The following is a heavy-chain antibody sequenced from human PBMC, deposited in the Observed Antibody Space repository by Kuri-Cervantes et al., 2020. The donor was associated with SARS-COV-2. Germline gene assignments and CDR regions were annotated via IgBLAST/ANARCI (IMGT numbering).Heavy chain of an antibody. Sequence: ASVKVSCKASGYTFTSYYMHWVRQAPGQGLEWMGIINPSGCSTSYAQKFQGRVTMTRDTSTSTVYMELSSLRSDDTAVYYCARAARFLEWLPQYYFDYWGQGTLVTVSS. CDR2: INPSGCST. CDR1: GYTFTSYY. CDR3: ARAARFLEWLPQYYFDY. V-gene: IGHV1-46*01. D-gene: IGHD3-3*01. J-gene: IGHJ4*02.